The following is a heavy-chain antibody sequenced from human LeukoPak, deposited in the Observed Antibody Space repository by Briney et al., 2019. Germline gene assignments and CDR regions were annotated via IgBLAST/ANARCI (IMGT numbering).Heavy chain of an antibody. CDR1: GYSFTTYW. D-gene: IGHD2-2*01. J-gene: IGHJ4*02. CDR2: IYPADSDT. CDR3: ARQGSWAAMPAN. Sequence: GESLKISCKGSGYSFTTYWIGWVRQMPEKGLEWLGMIYPADSDTRYSPSFQGQVTISADKSISTAYLQWSSLKASDTAMYYCARQGSWAAMPANWGQGTLVTVSS. V-gene: IGHV5-51*01.